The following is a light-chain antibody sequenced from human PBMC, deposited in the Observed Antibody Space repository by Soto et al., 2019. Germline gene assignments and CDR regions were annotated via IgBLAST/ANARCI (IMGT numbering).Light chain of an antibody. CDR2: LGS. V-gene: IGKV2-28*01. J-gene: IGKJ4*01. Sequence: DTVMTQSPLSLPVTPGEPASISCRSSQSLLYSNGYNSLDWYLQKPGQPPQLLIYLGSNRASGVPDRFSGSGSGTDFTLKISRVEAEDVGVYYCMQALQTPLTFGGGTKVEIK. CDR1: QSLLYSNGYNS. CDR3: MQALQTPLT.